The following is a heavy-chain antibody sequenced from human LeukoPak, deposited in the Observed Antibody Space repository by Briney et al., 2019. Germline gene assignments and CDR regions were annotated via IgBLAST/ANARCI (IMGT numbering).Heavy chain of an antibody. D-gene: IGHD3-10*01. CDR1: GYSISTVYY. CDR2: IFHSGIT. J-gene: IGHJ4*02. CDR3: ARDSSGVTTAYYFDY. V-gene: IGHV4-38-2*02. Sequence: SETLSLTCTVSGYSISTVYYWGWIRPPPGKGLEWIGSIFHSGITYYNPSLKSRVTMSVDTSKNQFSLKLNSVTAADTAVYYCARDSSGVTTAYYFDYWGQGTLVTVSS.